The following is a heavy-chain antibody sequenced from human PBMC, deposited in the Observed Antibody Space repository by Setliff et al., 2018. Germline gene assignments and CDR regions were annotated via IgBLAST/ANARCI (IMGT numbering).Heavy chain of an antibody. CDR2: IYYSGST. Sequence: SETLSLTCTVSGDSLSPGTHNWGWIRQPPGKGLEWLGSIYYSGSTYYNPSLKSRVTITVDTSKNQFSLKLSSLTAADTAMYYCARHNGSPTDRLDYWGQGIPVTVSS. D-gene: IGHD2-8*01. J-gene: IGHJ4*02. CDR3: ARHNGSPTDRLDY. V-gene: IGHV4-39*01. CDR1: GDSLSPGTHN.